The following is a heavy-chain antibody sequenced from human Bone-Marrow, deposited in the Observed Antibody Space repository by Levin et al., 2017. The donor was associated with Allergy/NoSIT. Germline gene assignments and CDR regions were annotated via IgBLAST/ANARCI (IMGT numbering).Heavy chain of an antibody. V-gene: IGHV3-66*01. CDR3: ARNRPETANGY. Sequence: GGSLRLSCAASGVTVSNNYMTWVRQPPGKGLELVSLIYSGGGTHYADSVKGRFIISRDSSKNTVYLQMNSVRTEDTAVYYWARNRPETANGYWGQGTLVTVSS. J-gene: IGHJ4*02. CDR2: IYSGGGT. CDR1: GVTVSNNY. D-gene: IGHD1-14*01.